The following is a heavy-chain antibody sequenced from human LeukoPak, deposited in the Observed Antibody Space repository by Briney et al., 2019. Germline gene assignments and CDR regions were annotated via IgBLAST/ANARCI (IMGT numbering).Heavy chain of an antibody. CDR1: GGSFSGYY. CDR3: ARPHCSSTSCYYYFDY. D-gene: IGHD2-2*01. J-gene: IGHJ4*02. V-gene: IGHV4-34*01. CDR2: INHSGST. Sequence: PSETLSLTCAVYGGSFSGYYRSWIRQPPGKGLEWIGEINHSGSTNYNPSLKSRVTISVDTSKNQFSLKLSSVTAADTAVYYCARPHCSSTSCYYYFDYWGQGTLVTVSS.